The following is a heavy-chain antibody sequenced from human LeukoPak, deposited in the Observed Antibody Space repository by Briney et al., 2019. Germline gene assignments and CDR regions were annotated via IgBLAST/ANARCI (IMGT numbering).Heavy chain of an antibody. D-gene: IGHD5-18*01. CDR2: IYTSGST. CDR3: ARVDTAMANWFDP. CDR1: GGSISSGSYY. V-gene: IGHV4-61*02. J-gene: IGHJ5*02. Sequence: SETLSLTCTVSGGSISSGSYYWSWIRQPAGKGLEWIGRIYTSGSTNYNPSLKSRVTISVDTSKNQFSLKLSSVTAADTAVYYCARVDTAMANWFDPWGQGTLVTVSS.